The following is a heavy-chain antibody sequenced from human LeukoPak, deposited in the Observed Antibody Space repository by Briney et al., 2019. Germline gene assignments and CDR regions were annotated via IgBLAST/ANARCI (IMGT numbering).Heavy chain of an antibody. V-gene: IGHV3-23*01. CDR1: GFTFSSYA. Sequence: PGGSLRLSCAASGFTFSSYAMSWVRQAPGKGLEWVSAISGSGGSTYYADSVKGRFTISRDNSKNTLYLQMNSLRAEDTAVYYCAKSATTMIVVVQRGGNFDYWGQGTLVTVSS. CDR2: ISGSGGST. D-gene: IGHD3-22*01. J-gene: IGHJ4*02. CDR3: AKSATTMIVVVQRGGNFDY.